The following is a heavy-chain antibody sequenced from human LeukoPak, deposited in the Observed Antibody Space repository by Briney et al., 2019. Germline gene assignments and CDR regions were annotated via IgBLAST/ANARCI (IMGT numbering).Heavy chain of an antibody. Sequence: PWGSLRLSCAASGFTFSSYDMNWVRQAPGKGLEWVSSISSSSTYTYHADSVKGRFTISRDNAKNSLYLQMNSLRAEDTAVYYCAREDASSLDVWGKGTTVTVSS. J-gene: IGHJ6*04. V-gene: IGHV3-21*01. CDR1: GFTFSSYD. D-gene: IGHD3-10*01. CDR2: ISSSSTYT. CDR3: AREDASSLDV.